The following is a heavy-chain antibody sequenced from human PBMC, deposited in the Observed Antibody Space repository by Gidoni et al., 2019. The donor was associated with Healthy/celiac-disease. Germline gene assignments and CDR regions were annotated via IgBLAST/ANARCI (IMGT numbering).Heavy chain of an antibody. D-gene: IGHD4-17*01. J-gene: IGHJ4*02. CDR2: ISYDGSNK. Sequence: QVQLVESGGGVVQPGRSLRLSCAASGFTFSSYGMHWVRQAPGKGLEWVAVISYDGSNKYYADSVKGRFTISRDNSKNTLYLQMNSLRAEDTAVYYCAKDFQPNVYGDYGFGYWGQGTLVTVSS. CDR3: AKDFQPNVYGDYGFGY. CDR1: GFTFSSYG. V-gene: IGHV3-30*18.